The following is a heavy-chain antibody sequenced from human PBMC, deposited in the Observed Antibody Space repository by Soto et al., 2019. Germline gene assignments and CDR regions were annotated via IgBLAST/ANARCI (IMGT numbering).Heavy chain of an antibody. CDR2: IYYSGST. J-gene: IGHJ4*02. CDR1: GGSISSYY. V-gene: IGHV4-59*12. Sequence: TSETLSLTCTVSGGSISSYYWSWIRQPPGKGLEWIGYIYYSGSTNYNPSLKSRVTISVDTSKNQFSLKLTSVTAADTAVYYCAGGKSSVTTDYWGQGTLVTVSS. D-gene: IGHD4-17*01. CDR3: AGGKSSVTTDY.